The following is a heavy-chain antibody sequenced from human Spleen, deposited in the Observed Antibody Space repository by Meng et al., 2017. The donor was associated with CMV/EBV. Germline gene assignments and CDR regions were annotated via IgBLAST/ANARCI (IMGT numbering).Heavy chain of an antibody. D-gene: IGHD6-13*01. CDR3: ARETGQQQLTLYCFDS. CDR2: INHSRDT. V-gene: IGHV4-34*01. Sequence: SQTLPLTCAVYGGSLSGYFWSWIRQPPGKGLEWIGDINHSRDTNYNPSLKSRVTISRDTSKNQFSLKLTSVTAADTAVYFCARETGQQQLTLYCFDSWGQGTLVTVSS. CDR1: GGSLSGYF. J-gene: IGHJ4*02.